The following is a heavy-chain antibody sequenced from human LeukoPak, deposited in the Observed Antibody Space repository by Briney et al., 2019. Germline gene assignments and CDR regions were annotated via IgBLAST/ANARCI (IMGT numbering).Heavy chain of an antibody. CDR2: IYTSGST. V-gene: IGHV4-61*02. CDR3: ARQYSSGWPWFDP. CDR1: GDSISSGSYY. D-gene: IGHD6-19*01. Sequence: SQTLSLTCAVSGDSISSGSYYWSWIRQPAGKGLEWIGRIYTSGSTNYNPSLKSRVTISADTSKNQFSLKLSSVTAADAAVYHCARQYSSGWPWFDPWGQGTLVTVSS. J-gene: IGHJ5*02.